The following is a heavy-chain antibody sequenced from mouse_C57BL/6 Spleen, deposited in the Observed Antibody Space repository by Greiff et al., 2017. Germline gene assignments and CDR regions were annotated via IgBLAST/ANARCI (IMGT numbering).Heavy chain of an antibody. J-gene: IGHJ4*01. Sequence: EVMLVESGPGLAKPSQTLSLTCSVTGYSITSDYWNWIRKFPGNKLEYMGYISYSGSTYYNPSLKRRISITRDTSKNQYYLQLNSVTTEDTATYYGARYNGYYPYYYAMDYWGQGTSVTVSS. CDR2: ISYSGST. V-gene: IGHV3-8*01. CDR1: GYSITSDY. CDR3: ARYNGYYPYYYAMDY. D-gene: IGHD2-3*01.